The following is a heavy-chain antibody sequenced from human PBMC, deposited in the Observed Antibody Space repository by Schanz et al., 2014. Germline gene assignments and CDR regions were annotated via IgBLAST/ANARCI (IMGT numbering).Heavy chain of an antibody. Sequence: QVQLVQSGAEVKPPGASVRVSCKASGYTYIAYDMHWVRQAPGQGLEWMGIINPTGGSTSYAQRFQGRVTVTRDTSTSTVYMELSSLRSEDTAVYYCARAAYGGYTSTPLRYWGQGTLVTVSS. CDR2: INPTGGST. CDR3: ARAAYGGYTSTPLRY. CDR1: GYTYIAYD. J-gene: IGHJ4*02. D-gene: IGHD5-12*01. V-gene: IGHV1-46*01.